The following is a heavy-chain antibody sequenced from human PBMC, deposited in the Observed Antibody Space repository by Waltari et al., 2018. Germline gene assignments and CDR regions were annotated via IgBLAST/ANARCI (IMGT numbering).Heavy chain of an antibody. CDR3: AKDYYDSSGCPDY. CDR1: GFTFSAYR. Sequence: EVQLVESGGGLVQPGGSLRLSCAASGFTFSAYRMHWVRQAPGKGLVWVSLINADGRATLYADSVKGRFTMSRDNAKDTLYLQMNSLRAEDTAVYYCAKDYYDSSGCPDYWGQGTLVTVSS. V-gene: IGHV3-74*01. CDR2: INADGRAT. D-gene: IGHD3-22*01. J-gene: IGHJ4*02.